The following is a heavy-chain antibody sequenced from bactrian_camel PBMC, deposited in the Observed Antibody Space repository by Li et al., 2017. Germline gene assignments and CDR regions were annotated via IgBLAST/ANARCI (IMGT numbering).Heavy chain of an antibody. J-gene: IGHJ4*01. CDR1: EYVYINC. D-gene: IGHD1*01. V-gene: IGHV3S53*01. Sequence: VQLVESGGGSVQSGGSLRLSCAATEYVYINCMGWFRQAPGKEREGVALIRNGGSLTSYADSVKGRFIISQDNDKNAVDLQMNNLKPEDTATYYCAADQGGGLILTSTCSEFDDVNYWGQETQVTVS. CDR2: IRNGGSLT. CDR3: AADQGGGLILTSTCSEFDDVNY.